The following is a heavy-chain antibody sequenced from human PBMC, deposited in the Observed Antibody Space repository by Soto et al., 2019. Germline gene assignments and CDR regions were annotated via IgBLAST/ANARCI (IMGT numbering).Heavy chain of an antibody. J-gene: IGHJ4*02. Sequence: SETLSLTCGVSGGTIRSPDWWTWVRQPPGKGLEWIGSIHYSETTKYNPSLKNRVSISVDTSKKQFSLRLSSVTAADTAVYYCARQVSWWVGTFDWGQGTLVTVSS. D-gene: IGHD2-15*01. CDR3: ARQVSWWVGTFD. V-gene: IGHV4-39*01. CDR1: GGTIRSPDW. CDR2: IHYSETT.